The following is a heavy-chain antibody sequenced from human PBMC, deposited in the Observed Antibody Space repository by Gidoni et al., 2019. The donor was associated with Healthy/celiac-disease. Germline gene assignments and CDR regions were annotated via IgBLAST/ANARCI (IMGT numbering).Heavy chain of an antibody. J-gene: IGHJ4*02. Sequence: EVQLVESGGGLVQPGGSLKLSCAASGFTFSGPAMHWVRQASGKGLEWVGRIRSKANSYATAYAASVKGRFTISRDDSKNTAYLQMNSLKTEDTAVYYCTPGVYYDILTGYYKSGYWGQGTLVTVSS. D-gene: IGHD3-9*01. CDR1: GFTFSGPA. CDR2: IRSKANSYAT. CDR3: TPGVYYDILTGYYKSGY. V-gene: IGHV3-73*01.